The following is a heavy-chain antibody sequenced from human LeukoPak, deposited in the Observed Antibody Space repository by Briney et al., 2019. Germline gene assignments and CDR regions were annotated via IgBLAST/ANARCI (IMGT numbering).Heavy chain of an antibody. CDR2: ISYDGSNK. J-gene: IGHJ6*02. Sequence: HPGGSLRLSCAASGFTFSSYGMHWVRQAPGKGLEWVAVISYDGSNKYYADSVKGRFTISRDNSKNTLYLQMNSLRAEDTAVYYCARDPGASHRYGMDVWGQGTTVTVSS. V-gene: IGHV3-30*03. CDR3: ARDPGASHRYGMDV. CDR1: GFTFSSYG. D-gene: IGHD3-10*01.